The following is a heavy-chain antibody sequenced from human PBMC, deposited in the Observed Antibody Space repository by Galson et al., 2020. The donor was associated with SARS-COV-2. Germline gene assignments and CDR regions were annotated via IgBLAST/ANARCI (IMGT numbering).Heavy chain of an antibody. CDR2: IWYDGSNK. D-gene: IGHD3-22*01. J-gene: IGHJ6*02. V-gene: IGHV3-33*01. CDR1: GFTFSSYG. CDR3: ARDRLHHDSSGYYYVPIDYYYYYGMDV. Sequence: GGSLRLSCAAYGFTFSSYGMHWVRQAPGKGLEWVAVIWYDGSNKYYADYVKGRFTISRDNSKNTLYLQMTSLRAEDTAVYYCARDRLHHDSSGYYYVPIDYYYYYGMDVWGQGTTVTVSS.